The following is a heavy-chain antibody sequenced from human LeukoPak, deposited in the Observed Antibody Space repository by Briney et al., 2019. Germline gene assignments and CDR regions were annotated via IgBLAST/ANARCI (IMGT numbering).Heavy chain of an antibody. CDR3: AGRYFDFADY. Sequence: ASVTVSCKVSGYTLTELSMHWVRQAPGKGLEWMGGFDPEDGETIYAQKFQGRVTMTEDTSTDTAYMELGSLRSEDTAVYYCAGRYFDFADYWGQGTLVTVSS. CDR2: FDPEDGET. J-gene: IGHJ4*02. V-gene: IGHV1-24*01. CDR1: GYTLTELS. D-gene: IGHD3-9*01.